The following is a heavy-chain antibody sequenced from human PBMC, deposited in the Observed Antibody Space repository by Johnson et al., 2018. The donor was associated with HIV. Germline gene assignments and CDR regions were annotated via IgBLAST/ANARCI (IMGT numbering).Heavy chain of an antibody. CDR1: GFIVSNAW. J-gene: IGHJ3*02. V-gene: IGHV3-15*01. CDR2: IKSETDGGTT. D-gene: IGHD3-10*01. Sequence: VQLVESGGGVVKPGGSLRLSCAASGFIVSNAWMSWVRQAQGKGLEWVGRIKSETDGGTTDYAAPVKDRFTISRDDSTHTLFLQMNSLKTDDTALYYCLSARYGASGAFDMWGHGTRVTVSS. CDR3: LSARYGASGAFDM.